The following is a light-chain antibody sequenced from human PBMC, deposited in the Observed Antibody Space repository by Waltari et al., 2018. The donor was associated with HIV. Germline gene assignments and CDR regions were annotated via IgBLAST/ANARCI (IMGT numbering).Light chain of an antibody. V-gene: IGLV2-11*01. Sequence: QSARTQPRSVSGSPGQSVTISCPGTSRDVGGYDSVSWYLQHPGKVPKLIIYEVIKRPSGVPDRFSGSKSGNTASLTISGLQTEDEADYFCCSYAGTYTYVLFGGGTKLTVL. CDR1: SRDVGGYDS. CDR2: EVI. J-gene: IGLJ3*02. CDR3: CSYAGTYTYVL.